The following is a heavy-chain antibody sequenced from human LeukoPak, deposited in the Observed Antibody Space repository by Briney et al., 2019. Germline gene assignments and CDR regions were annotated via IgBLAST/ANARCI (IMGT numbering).Heavy chain of an antibody. V-gene: IGHV4-59*01. CDR2: IYYSGST. CDR3: ARGGYSSSWYPDGWFDP. J-gene: IGHJ5*02. Sequence: SETLSLTCTVSGGSISSYYWSWIRQPPGKGLEWLGYIYYSGSTNYNPSLKSRVTISVDTSKNQFSLKLSSVTAADTAVYYCARGGYSSSWYPDGWFDPWGQGTLVTVSS. D-gene: IGHD6-13*01. CDR1: GGSISSYY.